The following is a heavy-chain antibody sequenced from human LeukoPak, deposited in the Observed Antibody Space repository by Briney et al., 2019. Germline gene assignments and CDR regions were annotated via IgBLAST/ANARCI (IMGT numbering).Heavy chain of an antibody. CDR1: GFTFSTYV. Sequence: PGGSLRLSCSVSGFTFSTYVMHWVRQAPGKGLEYVSAISSNGDNTYYADSVKGRFTISRDNSKNTLYLQMSSLRVDDTAVYYCVRGTGYWGQGTLVTVSS. CDR2: ISSNGDNT. V-gene: IGHV3-64D*06. J-gene: IGHJ4*02. CDR3: VRGTGY.